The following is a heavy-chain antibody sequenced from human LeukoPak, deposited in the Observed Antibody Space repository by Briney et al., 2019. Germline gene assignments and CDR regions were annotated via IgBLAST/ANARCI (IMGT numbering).Heavy chain of an antibody. V-gene: IGHV3-7*01. D-gene: IGHD5-12*01. J-gene: IGHJ5*02. CDR1: GFTFSSYW. CDR2: IKQDGSEK. Sequence: GGSLRLSCAASGFTFSSYWMSWVRQAPGKGLEWVANIKQDGSEKYYVDSVKGRFTISRDNAKNSLYLQMNSLRAEDTAVYYCARVVATIKGNNWFDPWGQGTLVTVFS. CDR3: ARVVATIKGNNWFDP.